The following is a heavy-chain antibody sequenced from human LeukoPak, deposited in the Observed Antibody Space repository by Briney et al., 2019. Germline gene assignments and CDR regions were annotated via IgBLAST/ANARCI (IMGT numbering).Heavy chain of an antibody. D-gene: IGHD3-3*01. CDR2: IYCSGST. J-gene: IGHJ4*02. V-gene: IGHV4-59*01. CDR3: ARARIHDFWSGRINYFDY. CDR1: GGSISSYY. Sequence: SETLSLTCTVSGGSISSYYWSWIRQPPGKGLEWIGYIYCSGSTNYNPSLKSRVTISVDTSKNQFSLKLSSVTAADTAVYYCARARIHDFWSGRINYFDYWGQGTLVTVSS.